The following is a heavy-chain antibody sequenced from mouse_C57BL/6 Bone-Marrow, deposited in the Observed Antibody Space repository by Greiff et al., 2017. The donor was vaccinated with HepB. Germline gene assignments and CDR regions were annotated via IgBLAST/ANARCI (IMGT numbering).Heavy chain of an antibody. V-gene: IGHV3-6*01. CDR1: GYSITSGYY. Sequence: EVQLQESGPGLVKPSQSLSLTCSVTGYSITSGYYWNCIRQFPGNKLEWMGYISYDGSNNYNPSLKNRISITRDTSKNQFFLKLNSVTTEDTATYYCARGRRDWFAYWGQGTLVTVSA. CDR3: ARGRRDWFAY. J-gene: IGHJ3*01. CDR2: ISYDGSN.